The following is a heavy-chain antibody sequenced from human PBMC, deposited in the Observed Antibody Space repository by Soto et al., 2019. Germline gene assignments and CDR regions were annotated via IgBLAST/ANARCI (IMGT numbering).Heavy chain of an antibody. Sequence: QVQLQQWGAGLLKPSETLSLTCAVYGGSFSGYYWSWIRQPPGKGLEWIGEISQSGSTNYNPSLKSRVNISVDTSKNQFSLKLSSVTAADTAVYYCARGKVGAIAVDYWGQGTLVTVSS. CDR2: ISQSGST. CDR1: GGSFSGYY. V-gene: IGHV4-34*01. CDR3: ARGKVGAIAVDY. J-gene: IGHJ4*02. D-gene: IGHD1-26*01.